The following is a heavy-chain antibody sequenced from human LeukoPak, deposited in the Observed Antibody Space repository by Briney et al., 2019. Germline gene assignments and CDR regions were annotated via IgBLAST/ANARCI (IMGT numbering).Heavy chain of an antibody. D-gene: IGHD3-9*01. CDR3: AKAQVLRYFVYGMDV. Sequence: PGRSLRLSCAASGFTFSSYGMHWVRQAPGKGLEWVAVISYDGSNKYYADSVKGRFTISRDNSKNTLYLQMNSLRAEDTAVYYCAKAQVLRYFVYGMDVWGQGTTVTVSS. CDR2: ISYDGSNK. CDR1: GFTFSSYG. J-gene: IGHJ6*02. V-gene: IGHV3-30*18.